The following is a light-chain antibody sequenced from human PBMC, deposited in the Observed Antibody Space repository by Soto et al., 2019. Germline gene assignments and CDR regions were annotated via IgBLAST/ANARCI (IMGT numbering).Light chain of an antibody. CDR2: KAS. J-gene: IGKJ1*01. CDR3: QHYNSYSEA. V-gene: IGKV1-5*03. Sequence: MNQSPSTLSGTVGDRVTITCRASQTISSWLAWYQQKPGKAPKLLIYKASTLKSGAPSRFSGSGSGTEFTLTISSLQPDDFATYYCQHYNSYSEAFGQETKVDI. CDR1: QTISSW.